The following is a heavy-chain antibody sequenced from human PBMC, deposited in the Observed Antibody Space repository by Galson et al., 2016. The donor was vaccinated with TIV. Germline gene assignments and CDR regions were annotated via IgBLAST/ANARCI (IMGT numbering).Heavy chain of an antibody. Sequence: ETLSLTCNVSGGSITMSSFHWSWIRQSPGKGLEWIGSMSYSGVSVYNPSLKSRVNILLDTSKKRFSLNLMSVTAADTAVYYCARLSMAAATLQSYNGVDVWGQGTMVTVSS. CDR2: MSYSGVS. D-gene: IGHD2-15*01. CDR1: GGSITMSSFH. CDR3: ARLSMAAATLQSYNGVDV. V-gene: IGHV4-39*07. J-gene: IGHJ6*02.